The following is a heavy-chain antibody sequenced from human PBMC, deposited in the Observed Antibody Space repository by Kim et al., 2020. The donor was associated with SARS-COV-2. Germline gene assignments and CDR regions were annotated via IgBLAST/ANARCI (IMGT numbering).Heavy chain of an antibody. V-gene: IGHV3-23*01. CDR3: AKGAPAVRLTDY. CDR2: ISGDDT. Sequence: GGSLRLSCAASGFTLSSYAMGWVRKAPGKGLEWVSAISGDDTFYADSVKGRFTISRVNSKITLYLQMDSLRAEDTAVYYCAKGAPAVRLTDYWGQGTLVTVSP. J-gene: IGHJ4*02. CDR1: GFTLSSYA. D-gene: IGHD1-26*01.